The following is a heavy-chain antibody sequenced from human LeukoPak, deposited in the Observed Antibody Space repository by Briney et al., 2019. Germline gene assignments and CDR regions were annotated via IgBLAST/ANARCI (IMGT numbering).Heavy chain of an antibody. D-gene: IGHD3-10*01. V-gene: IGHV3-48*03. J-gene: IGHJ4*02. CDR1: GFTFSNYE. CDR3: ARMGGSAQEY. CDR2: ISSGGSLI. Sequence: GGSLRLSCAASGFTFSNYEMNWVRQAPGRGLEWVSYISSGGSLIYYADSVKGRFTISRDNANDSLYLRMNSLRAEDTAVYYCARMGGSAQEYWGQGTLVTVSA.